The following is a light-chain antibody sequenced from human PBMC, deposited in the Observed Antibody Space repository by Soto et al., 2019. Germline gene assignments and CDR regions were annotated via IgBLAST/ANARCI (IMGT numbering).Light chain of an antibody. J-gene: IGLJ3*02. V-gene: IGLV2-23*01. CDR2: EGS. Sequence: QSALTQPASVSGSPGESITISCIGTKNDIGSYRFVSWFQQHPGEAPKLMISEGSKRPSGTSNRFSGSKSGNTASLRISGLQAEDEADYYCCSYAGSSTWVFGGGTKVTVL. CDR1: KNDIGSYRF. CDR3: CSYAGSSTWV.